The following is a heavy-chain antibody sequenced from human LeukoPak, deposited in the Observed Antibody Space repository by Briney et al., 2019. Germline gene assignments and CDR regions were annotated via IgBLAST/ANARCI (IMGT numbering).Heavy chain of an antibody. CDR2: IYSGGTT. J-gene: IGHJ4*03. CDR3: ARHSRNCSGGYCYLYY. D-gene: IGHD2-15*01. CDR1: GGSISSDSYY. Sequence: SETLSLTCAVSGGSISSDSYYWGWIRQPPGKGLEWIGSIYSGGTTYYNPSLKSRVTISVDTSKNQFSLKLTSVTAADAAAYYCARHSRNCSGGYCYLYYWGQGTTVTVSS. V-gene: IGHV4-39*01.